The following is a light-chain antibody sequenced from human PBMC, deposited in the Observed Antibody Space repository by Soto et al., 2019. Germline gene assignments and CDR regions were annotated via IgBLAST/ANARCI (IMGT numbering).Light chain of an antibody. CDR3: QQYGTSPKT. CDR1: QSVSSN. V-gene: IGKV3-20*01. J-gene: IGKJ1*01. Sequence: VMTQSPTTLSVSQGERATLSCRASQSVSSNLAWYQQKPGQAPRLLMYGASDRATGTPGRFSGSGSGTDFTLTISRLEPEDFAVYYCQQYGTSPKTFGQGTKVDI. CDR2: GAS.